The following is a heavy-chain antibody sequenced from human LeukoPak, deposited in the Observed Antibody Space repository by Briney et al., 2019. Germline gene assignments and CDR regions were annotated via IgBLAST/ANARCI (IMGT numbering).Heavy chain of an antibody. CDR2: ISSDENNK. V-gene: IGHV3-30*18. D-gene: IGHD6-19*01. CDR3: AKVSTSGWSKPIDY. J-gene: IGHJ4*02. Sequence: PGGSLRLSCAASGFTFSSYGMHWVRQAPGKGLEWVSVISSDENNKYSADSVKGRFTISRDNSKNTLYLQMNSLRAEDTAVYYCAKVSTSGWSKPIDYWGQGILVTVSS. CDR1: GFTFSSYG.